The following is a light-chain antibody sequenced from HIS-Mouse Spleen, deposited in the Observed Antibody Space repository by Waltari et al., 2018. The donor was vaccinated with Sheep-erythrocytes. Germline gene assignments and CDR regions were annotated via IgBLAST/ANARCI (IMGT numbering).Light chain of an antibody. CDR1: SSDVGSYNL. CDR3: CSYAGSRTPWV. J-gene: IGLJ3*02. Sequence: QSALTQPASVSGSPGQSITIPCPGTSSDVGSYNLVSWYQQHPGKAPKLMIYEGSKRPSGVSNRFSGSKSGNTASLTISGLQAEDEADYYCCSYAGSRTPWVFGGGTKLTVL. CDR2: EGS. V-gene: IGLV2-23*01.